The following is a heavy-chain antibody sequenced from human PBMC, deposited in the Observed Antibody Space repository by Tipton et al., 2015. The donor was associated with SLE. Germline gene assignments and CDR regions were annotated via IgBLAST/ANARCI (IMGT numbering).Heavy chain of an antibody. CDR3: ARVYDHCSGGSCYSGAFDI. V-gene: IGHV4-59*11. D-gene: IGHD2-15*01. CDR2: IYYSGST. Sequence: TLSLTCTVSGGSISSHYWSWIRQPPGKGLEWIGYIYYSGSTNYNPPLKSRVTISVDTSKNQFSLKLSSVTAADTAVYYCARVYDHCSGGSCYSGAFDIWGQGTMVTVSS. J-gene: IGHJ3*02. CDR1: GGSISSHY.